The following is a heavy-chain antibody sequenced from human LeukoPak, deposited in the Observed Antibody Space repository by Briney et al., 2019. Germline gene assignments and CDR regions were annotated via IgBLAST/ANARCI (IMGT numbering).Heavy chain of an antibody. CDR1: GYTFTSYA. V-gene: IGHV1-46*01. D-gene: IGHD3-10*01. CDR3: ARGPRITMVRGGQWYYYMDV. CDR2: INPSGGST. Sequence: ASVKVSCKASGYTFTSYAMNWVRQAPGQGLEWMGIINPSGGSTNYAQKFQGRVTMTRDTSTSTVYMELSSLRSEDTAVYYCARGPRITMVRGGQWYYYMDVWGKGTTVTISS. J-gene: IGHJ6*03.